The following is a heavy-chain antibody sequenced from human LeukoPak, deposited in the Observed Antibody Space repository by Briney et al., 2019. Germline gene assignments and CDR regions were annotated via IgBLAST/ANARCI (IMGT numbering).Heavy chain of an antibody. CDR1: GFTFRSYE. Sequence: GGSLRLSCAASGFTFRSYEMNWVRQAPGKGLEWASYISNTGSTIYYADSVKGRFTISRDNAKNSLFLHMSSLGVEDTAVYYCARVGVWDFSDSSGYHNAAFDIWGQGTMVTVS. J-gene: IGHJ3*02. CDR2: ISNTGSTI. D-gene: IGHD3-22*01. CDR3: ARVGVWDFSDSSGYHNAAFDI. V-gene: IGHV3-48*03.